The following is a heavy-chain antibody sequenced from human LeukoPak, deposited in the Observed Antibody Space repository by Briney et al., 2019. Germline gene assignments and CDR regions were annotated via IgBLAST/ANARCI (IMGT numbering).Heavy chain of an antibody. CDR1: GFTFSGNS. J-gene: IGHJ4*02. D-gene: IGHD6-13*01. Sequence: GGSLRVSCVGSGFTFSGNSMNWVRQAPGRGLEWVSHISASSTIIHYADSVKGRVTISRDNAKNSVFLQMNRLRVEDTAVYYCTTSRHSSSWYYNDYWGQGILVAVS. V-gene: IGHV3-48*01. CDR3: TTSRHSSSWYYNDY. CDR2: ISASSTII.